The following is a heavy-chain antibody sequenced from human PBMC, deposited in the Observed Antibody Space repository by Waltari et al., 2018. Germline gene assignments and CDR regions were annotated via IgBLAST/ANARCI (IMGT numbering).Heavy chain of an antibody. Sequence: EVQLVESGGGLVKPGGSLRLSCAASGFTFSSYSMNWVRQAPGKGVEGVSSISSSSSYIYYADSVKGRFTISRDNAKNSLYLQMNSLRAEDTAVYYCARSPMAHWYFDLWGRGTLVTVSS. CDR3: ARSPMAHWYFDL. CDR1: GFTFSSYS. J-gene: IGHJ2*01. D-gene: IGHD3-10*01. CDR2: ISSSSSYI. V-gene: IGHV3-21*01.